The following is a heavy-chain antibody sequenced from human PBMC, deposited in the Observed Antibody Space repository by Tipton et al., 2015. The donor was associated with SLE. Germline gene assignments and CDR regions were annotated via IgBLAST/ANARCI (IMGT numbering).Heavy chain of an antibody. CDR2: INYSGST. Sequence: TLSLTCTVYGGTFSGYYWNWMRQPPGKGLEWIGEINYSGSTNYNPSLKSRVTISVDTSKNQFSLKLTSVSAADTAVYYCARRQATSIWYRGTIDYWGQGTLVTVSS. CDR3: ARRQATSIWYRGTIDY. CDR1: GGTFSGYY. V-gene: IGHV4-34*01. J-gene: IGHJ4*02. D-gene: IGHD6-13*01.